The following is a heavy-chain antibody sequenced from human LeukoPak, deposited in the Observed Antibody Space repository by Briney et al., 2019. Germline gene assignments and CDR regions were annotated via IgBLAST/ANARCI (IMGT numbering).Heavy chain of an antibody. CDR3: ARVGFGEGGYFDY. CDR2: IYTSGST. CDR1: GGSISSGSYY. J-gene: IGHJ4*02. V-gene: IGHV4-61*02. D-gene: IGHD3-10*01. Sequence: PSETLSLTFTVSGGSISSGSYYWSWIRQPAGKGLEWIGRIYTSGSTNYNPSLKSRVTISVDTSKNQFSLKLSSVTAADTAVYYCARVGFGEGGYFDYWGQGTLVTVSS.